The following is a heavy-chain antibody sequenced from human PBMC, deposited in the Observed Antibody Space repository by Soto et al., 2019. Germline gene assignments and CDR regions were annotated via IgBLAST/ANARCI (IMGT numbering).Heavy chain of an antibody. J-gene: IGHJ5*02. D-gene: IGHD2-2*01. CDR3: AHSALVLLPAAPHSNWFDP. CDR2: IYWDDDK. Sequence: QITLKESGPTLVKPTQTLTLTCTFSGFSLSTSGVGVGWIRQPPGKALEWLALIYWDDDKRYSPSLKSRLTITEDTSKNQVVLTMTNMDPVDTATYYCAHSALVLLPAAPHSNWFDPWGQGTLVTVSS. CDR1: GFSLSTSGVG. V-gene: IGHV2-5*02.